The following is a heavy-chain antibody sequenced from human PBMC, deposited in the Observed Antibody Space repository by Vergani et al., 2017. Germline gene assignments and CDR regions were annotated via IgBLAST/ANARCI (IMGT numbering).Heavy chain of an antibody. CDR3: VKDVRVSRT. CDR2: ISGNNDDV. Sequence: EVQMVESGGGLVKPGGSLRLSCVASGFTFRHYSMNWVRQASGKGLGWVSSISGNNDDVSYADSVKGRFTISRDNAKNSLYLDMSSLRAEDTAVYYCVKDVRVSRTWGQGTLVAVSS. J-gene: IGHJ3*01. CDR1: GFTFRHYS. V-gene: IGHV3-21*01.